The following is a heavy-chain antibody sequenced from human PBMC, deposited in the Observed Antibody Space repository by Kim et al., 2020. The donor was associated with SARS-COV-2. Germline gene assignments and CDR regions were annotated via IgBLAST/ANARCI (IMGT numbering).Heavy chain of an antibody. D-gene: IGHD2-21*01. J-gene: IGHJ5*02. Sequence: GGSLRLSCAASGFSFNRHLMHWVRQAPGKGLEWVALISYDGSTTRYTDSVKGRFTVSRDNSKNAIYLQMNSLRADDTAVYYCTRNVVGDGDMDPWGQGTLVTVSP. CDR3: TRNVVGDGDMDP. CDR1: GFSFNRHL. V-gene: IGHV3-30*03. CDR2: ISYDGSTT.